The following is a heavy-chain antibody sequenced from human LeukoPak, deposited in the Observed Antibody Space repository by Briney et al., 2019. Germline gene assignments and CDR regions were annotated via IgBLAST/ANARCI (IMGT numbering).Heavy chain of an antibody. D-gene: IGHD2-2*01. Sequence: GGSLRLSCAASGFTFSSYAMRWVRQAPGKGLEWVSGISGSGGSTFYADSVKGRFAISRDNSKNTLYLQVNSLRAEDTAVYYCAKGVSSSANSYFDYWGQGTLVTVSS. CDR3: AKGVSSSANSYFDY. CDR1: GFTFSSYA. V-gene: IGHV3-23*01. CDR2: ISGSGGST. J-gene: IGHJ4*02.